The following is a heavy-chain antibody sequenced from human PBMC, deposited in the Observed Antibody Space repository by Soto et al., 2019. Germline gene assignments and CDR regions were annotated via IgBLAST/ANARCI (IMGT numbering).Heavy chain of an antibody. D-gene: IGHD6-13*01. Sequence: VQLVQSGAEVKKSGAAVKIACKASGYTFTTYAMHWVRQAPGQRLEWMGWINAGNGNTKYSQNFQGRVTITRDTSASTAYMELSSLRSEDTAVYYCAKDRGSSWGNDAFDIWRQGTMVTVSS. CDR3: AKDRGSSWGNDAFDI. V-gene: IGHV1-3*01. CDR1: GYTFTTYA. J-gene: IGHJ3*02. CDR2: INAGNGNT.